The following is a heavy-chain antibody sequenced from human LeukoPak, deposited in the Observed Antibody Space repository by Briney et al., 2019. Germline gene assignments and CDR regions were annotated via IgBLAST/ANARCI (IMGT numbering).Heavy chain of an antibody. CDR2: IIPNLGIA. V-gene: IGHV1-69*04. CDR3: ARVAYCGGSSFVPFDY. J-gene: IGHJ4*02. D-gene: IGHD1-26*01. Sequence: GASAKVSCKASGGTFSSYAISWVRQAPGQGLEWMGRIIPNLGIANYAQKFQGRVTITADKSTSTAYMELSSLRCEDTAVYYCARVAYCGGSSFVPFDYWGQGTLVTVSS. CDR1: GGTFSSYA.